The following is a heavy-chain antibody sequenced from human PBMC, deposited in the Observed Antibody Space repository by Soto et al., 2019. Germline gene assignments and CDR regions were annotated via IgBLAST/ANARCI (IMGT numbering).Heavy chain of an antibody. D-gene: IGHD3-3*01. Sequence: QLHLVQSGAGVKKPGASVKVSCSASGYPVTAYYMHWVRQAPGRGLEWMGGINPATGAAKYTQTFQGRVTMTRDTPTSTVLMELSGLTSEDTAVFYCARGGGVGVAGSAAFDMWGQGTLVTVSS. V-gene: IGHV1-2*02. CDR1: GYPVTAYY. CDR2: INPATGAA. CDR3: ARGGGVGVAGSAAFDM. J-gene: IGHJ3*02.